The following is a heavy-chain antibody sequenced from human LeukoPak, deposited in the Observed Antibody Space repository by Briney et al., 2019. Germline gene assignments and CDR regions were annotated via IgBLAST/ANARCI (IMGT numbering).Heavy chain of an antibody. CDR1: GFTFSSYA. V-gene: IGHV3-23*01. D-gene: IGHD6-13*01. J-gene: IGHJ4*02. CDR3: ANMLGVGFRSSDYFDY. CDR2: VSGSGAHT. Sequence: GGSLRLSCAASGFTFSSYAMTWVRQAPGKGLQWVSAVSGSGAHTYYADSVKGRFTISRDNSKNTLYLQMNSLRAEDTAVYYCANMLGVGFRSSDYFDYWGQGTLVTVSS.